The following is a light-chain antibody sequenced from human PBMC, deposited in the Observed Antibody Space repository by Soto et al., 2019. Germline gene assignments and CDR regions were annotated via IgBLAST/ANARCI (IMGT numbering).Light chain of an antibody. CDR2: RAS. CDR3: QQYAAHSQVT. V-gene: IGKV1-5*03. J-gene: IGKJ2*01. Sequence: DIQMTQSPSTVSASVGDRVAITCRASQSISTSLAWYQQKPGKAPRLLIYRASSLEEGVPSRFSGSGSGTAFTLPIGGLQPDDFATYYCQQYAAHSQVTFGQGTKLEI. CDR1: QSISTS.